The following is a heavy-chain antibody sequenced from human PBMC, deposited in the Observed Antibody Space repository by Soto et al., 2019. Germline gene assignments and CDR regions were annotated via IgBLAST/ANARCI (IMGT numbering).Heavy chain of an antibody. CDR1: GYTFTSYG. D-gene: IGHD6-13*01. Sequence: ASVKVSCKASGYTFTSYGISWVRQAPGQGLEWVGWVSTYNGNTNYAQKLQGRVTMTTDTSTSTAYMELSRLRSDDTAVYYCARDREAAAGTGWLYPWGQRTLVTVSS. CDR2: VSTYNGNT. J-gene: IGHJ5*02. CDR3: ARDREAAAGTGWLYP. V-gene: IGHV1-18*01.